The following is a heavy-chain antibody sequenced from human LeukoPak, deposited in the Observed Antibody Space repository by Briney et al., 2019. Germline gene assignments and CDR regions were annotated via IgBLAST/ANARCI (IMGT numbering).Heavy chain of an antibody. CDR1: GFSFDRYS. Sequence: GGSLRLSCAASGFSFDRYSMYWVRQAPGKGLEWVASISRGGTNIYYADSVKGRFVISRDDSNNSLILQMNSLTAEDSAVYYCARDRTVVVTAAFDFWGQGTLVTVSS. V-gene: IGHV3-21*01. CDR3: ARDRTVVVTAAFDF. CDR2: ISRGGTNI. D-gene: IGHD2-21*02. J-gene: IGHJ4*02.